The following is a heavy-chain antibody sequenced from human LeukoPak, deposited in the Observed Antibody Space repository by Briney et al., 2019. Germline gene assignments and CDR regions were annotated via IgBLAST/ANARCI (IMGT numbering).Heavy chain of an antibody. V-gene: IGHV3-23*01. J-gene: IGHJ4*02. D-gene: IGHD3-3*01. Sequence: PGGSLRLSCAASGFTFSSYAMSWVRQAPGKGLEWVSAISGSGGSTYYADSVKGRFTISRDNSKNTLYLQMNSLRAEDTAVYYCAKCGDFWSGYYQDYWGQGTLVTVSS. CDR2: ISGSGGST. CDR1: GFTFSSYA. CDR3: AKCGDFWSGYYQDY.